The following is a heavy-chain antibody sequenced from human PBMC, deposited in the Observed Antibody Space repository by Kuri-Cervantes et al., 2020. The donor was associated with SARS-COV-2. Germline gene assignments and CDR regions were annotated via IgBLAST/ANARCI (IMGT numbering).Heavy chain of an antibody. D-gene: IGHD1-26*01. V-gene: IGHV3-30*02. CDR2: IRYDGNSK. CDR1: GFTFSSFG. CDR3: AKDRGAYQNALAY. J-gene: IGHJ4*02. Sequence: GESLKISCAASGFTFSSFGMHWVRQTPDKGLDWVAFIRYDGNSKFYADSVKGRFTISRDNSRNTLFLQMSGLKSEDTSIYYCAKDRGAYQNALAYWGQGTLVTVSS.